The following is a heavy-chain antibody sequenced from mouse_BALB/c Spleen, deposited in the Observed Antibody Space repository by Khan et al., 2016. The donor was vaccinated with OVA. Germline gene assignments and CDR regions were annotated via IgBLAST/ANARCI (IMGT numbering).Heavy chain of an antibody. V-gene: IGHV2-9*02. CDR2: IWAGGST. CDR3: ARNREPDYFDY. J-gene: IGHJ2*01. CDR1: GFSLTSHG. Sequence: VQRVESGPGLVAPSQSLSITCTVSGFSLTSHGVHWVRQPPGKGLEWLGVIWAGGSTHYNSALMSRLSISKDSSKSQVFLKMNSLQTDDTAMYYCARNREPDYFDYWGQGTTLTVSS.